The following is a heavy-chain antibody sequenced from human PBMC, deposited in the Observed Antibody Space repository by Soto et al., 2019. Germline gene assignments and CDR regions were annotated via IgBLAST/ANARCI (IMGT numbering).Heavy chain of an antibody. CDR1: GCSISSSSYY. CDR2: IYYSGST. D-gene: IGHD6-13*01. CDR3: ARHYSSSSWYGRGENMDV. Sequence: KSSETLSLTCTVSGCSISSSSYYWGWIRQPPGKGLEWIGSIYYSGSTYYNPSLKSRVTISVDTSKNQFSLKLSSVTAADTAVYYCARHYSSSSWYGRGENMDVWGKGTTVTVSS. J-gene: IGHJ6*03. V-gene: IGHV4-39*01.